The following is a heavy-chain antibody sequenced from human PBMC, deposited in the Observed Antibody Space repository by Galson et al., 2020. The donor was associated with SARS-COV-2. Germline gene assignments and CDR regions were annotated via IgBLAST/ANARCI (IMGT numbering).Heavy chain of an antibody. Sequence: SINWVRQAPGKGLEWVSSISSISSYIEYSYSMKGRFTISRDNAKNSLYLQMNSLRAEDTAVYYCARESYYWIHAFDIWGQGTMVTVSS. D-gene: IGHD5-18*01. V-gene: IGHV3-21*01. CDR2: ISSISSYI. J-gene: IGHJ3*02. CDR3: ARESYYWIHAFDI. CDR1: S.